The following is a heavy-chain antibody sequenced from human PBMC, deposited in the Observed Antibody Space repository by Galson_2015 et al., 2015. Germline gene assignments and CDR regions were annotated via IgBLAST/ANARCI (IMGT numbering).Heavy chain of an antibody. CDR2: TYYRSKWYN. CDR1: GDSVPSNSAA. CDR3: ARATRYYDFWSGQTNYYYYMDV. V-gene: IGHV6-1*01. Sequence: CAISGDSVPSNSAAWNWIRQSPSRGLEWLGRTYYRSKWYNDYAVSVKSRITINPDTSKNQFSLQLNSVTPEDTAVYYCARATRYYDFWSGQTNYYYYMDVWGKGTTVTVSS. D-gene: IGHD3-3*01. J-gene: IGHJ6*03.